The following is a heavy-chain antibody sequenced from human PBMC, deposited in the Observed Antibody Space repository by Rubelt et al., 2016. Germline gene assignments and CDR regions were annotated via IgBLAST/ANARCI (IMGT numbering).Heavy chain of an antibody. Sequence: QVQLVQSEAEVKKPGASVKVSCKASGYTFTSYGISWVRQAPGQGLEWMGWISAYNGNTNYAQKLQGRVTMTTDKSTSTAYMELRSLRSDDTAVYYCARDRIRIAARQGWYFDLWGRGTLVTVSS. D-gene: IGHD6-6*01. V-gene: IGHV1-18*01. CDR3: ARDRIRIAARQGWYFDL. CDR1: GYTFTSYG. J-gene: IGHJ2*01. CDR2: ISAYNGNT.